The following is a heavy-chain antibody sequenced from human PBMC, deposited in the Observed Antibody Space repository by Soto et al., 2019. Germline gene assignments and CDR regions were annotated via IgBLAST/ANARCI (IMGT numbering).Heavy chain of an antibody. D-gene: IGHD3-3*01. CDR2: INPMFNST. V-gene: IGHV1-69*01. CDR3: SRQRFEADY. CDR1: GGTFDHAA. J-gene: IGHJ4*02. Sequence: QVQLVQSGAEVKKPGSSVKVSCEAPGGTFDHAAITWVRQAPGQGLEWVGGINPMFNSTHYAQKFPGRVTITADAVTSTAFMELRGLTSDDKAVYYCSRQRFEADYWGQGTLLVVSA.